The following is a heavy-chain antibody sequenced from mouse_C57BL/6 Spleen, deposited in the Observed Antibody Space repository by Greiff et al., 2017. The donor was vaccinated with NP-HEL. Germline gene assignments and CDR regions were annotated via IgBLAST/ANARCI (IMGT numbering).Heavy chain of an antibody. CDR1: GFTFSSYT. J-gene: IGHJ2*01. CDR3: ARTNYDVFFDY. Sequence: DVKLVESGGGLVKPGGSLKLSCAASGFTFSSYTMSWVRQTPEKRLEWVATISGGGGNTYYPDSVKGRFTISRDNAKNTLYLQMSSLRSEDTALYYCARTNYDVFFDYWGQGTTLTVSS. V-gene: IGHV5-9*01. CDR2: ISGGGGNT. D-gene: IGHD2-4*01.